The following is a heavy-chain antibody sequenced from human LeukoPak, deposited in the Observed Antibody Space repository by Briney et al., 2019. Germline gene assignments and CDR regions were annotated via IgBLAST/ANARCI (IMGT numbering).Heavy chain of an antibody. V-gene: IGHV4-61*02. CDR2: IYVSGST. J-gene: IGHJ4*02. CDR3: ARTNDFWTGYYEK. Sequence: SETLSLTCTVSGGSVRIGSYYWSWIRQPAGKGLEWIGRIYVSGSTDYNPSLKSRVTILKDMSKNQFSLRLSSVTAADTAIYYCARTNDFWTGYYEKWGQGILVTVSS. CDR1: GGSVRIGSYY. D-gene: IGHD3/OR15-3a*01.